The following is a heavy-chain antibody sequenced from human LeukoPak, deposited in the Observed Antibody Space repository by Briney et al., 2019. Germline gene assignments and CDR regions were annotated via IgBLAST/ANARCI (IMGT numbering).Heavy chain of an antibody. Sequence: SVTLSCKASGRTFGSYAISWVRQAPGQGLEWMGGIIPIVGTANYAQKFQGRVTLTADESTSTAYMELSSLRSEDTAVYYCAREDPYYYDSSGFVWGQGTLVTVSS. D-gene: IGHD3-22*01. CDR1: GRTFGSYA. CDR2: IIPIVGTA. V-gene: IGHV1-69*01. J-gene: IGHJ4*02. CDR3: AREDPYYYDSSGFV.